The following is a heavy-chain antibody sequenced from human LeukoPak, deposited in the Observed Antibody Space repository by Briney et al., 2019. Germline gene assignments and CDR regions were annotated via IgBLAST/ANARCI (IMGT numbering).Heavy chain of an antibody. V-gene: IGHV4-39*01. J-gene: IGHJ4*02. CDR2: IYNSGST. D-gene: IGHD4-23*01. CDR3: ARHAYYGAKDFDY. Sequence: SETLSLTCIVPGDSISSSSYYWGWIRHPPGTGLEWIGSIYNSGSTHYNPSLKSRVTISVDTSKNQFSLKLSSVTAADTAVSYCARHAYYGAKDFDYWGQGTLVTVSS. CDR1: GDSISSSSYY.